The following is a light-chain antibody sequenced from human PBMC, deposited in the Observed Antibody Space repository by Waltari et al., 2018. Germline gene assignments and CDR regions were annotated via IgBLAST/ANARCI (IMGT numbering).Light chain of an antibody. CDR1: SSYAGSYNL. CDR2: AGS. J-gene: IGLJ2*01. V-gene: IGLV2-23*01. CDR3: CSYAGSSTLV. Sequence: QSALTQPASVSGSPGQSITISCPGTSSYAGSYNLASWYQQHPGKAPKHMIYAGSKRPSGVSNRFSGSKSGNTASLTISGLQAEDEADYYCCSYAGSSTLVFGGGTKLTVL.